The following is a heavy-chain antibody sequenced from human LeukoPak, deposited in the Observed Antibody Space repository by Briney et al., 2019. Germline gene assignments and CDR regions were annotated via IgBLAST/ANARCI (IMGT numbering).Heavy chain of an antibody. Sequence: ASVKVSCKASGYTFTSYGISWVRQAPGQGLEWMGWISAYNGNTNYAQKLQGRVTMNTDTSTSTAYMELRSLRSDDTAVYYCASFVPGYSSGWYGYWGQGTLVTVSS. CDR3: ASFVPGYSSGWYGY. CDR2: ISAYNGNT. CDR1: GYTFTSYG. D-gene: IGHD6-19*01. V-gene: IGHV1-18*01. J-gene: IGHJ4*02.